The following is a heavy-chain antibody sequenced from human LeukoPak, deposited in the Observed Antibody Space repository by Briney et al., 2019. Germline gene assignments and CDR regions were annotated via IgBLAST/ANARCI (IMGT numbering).Heavy chain of an antibody. J-gene: IGHJ4*02. Sequence: GGSLRLSCAASGFTFSSYAMSWVRQAPGKGLEWVSAISGSGGSTYYADSVKGRFTICRDNSKTPLYLQMNSLRAEDTAVYYCAKGGRYCSSISCYSPFDYWGQGTLVTVSS. V-gene: IGHV3-23*01. CDR1: GFTFSSYA. D-gene: IGHD2-2*01. CDR2: ISGSGGST. CDR3: AKGGRYCSSISCYSPFDY.